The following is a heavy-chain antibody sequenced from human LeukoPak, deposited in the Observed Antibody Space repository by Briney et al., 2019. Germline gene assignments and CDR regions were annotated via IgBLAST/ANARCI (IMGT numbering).Heavy chain of an antibody. CDR1: GFTFSTYS. CDR3: ARSCDGDCYSDY. Sequence: GGSLRLSCAASGFTFSTYSMHWVRQAPGKGLEWVAVISSDGSITSYGDSVKGRFTISRDNAKNTLYLQMSSLRAEDTAVYYCARSCDGDCYSDYWGQGTLVTVSS. V-gene: IGHV3-30-3*01. J-gene: IGHJ4*02. CDR2: ISSDGSIT. D-gene: IGHD2-21*02.